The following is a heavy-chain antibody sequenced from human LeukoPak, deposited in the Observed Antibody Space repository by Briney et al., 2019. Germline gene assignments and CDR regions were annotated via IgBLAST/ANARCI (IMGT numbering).Heavy chain of an antibody. Sequence: SETLSLTCAVYGGSFSGYYWGWIRQPPGKGLEWIGSLYNSEGTYYNPSLKSRVTISVDTSKNQFSLKLSSVTAADTAVYYCAVGPTYYFDSSGYFIADYWGQGTLVTVSS. J-gene: IGHJ4*02. D-gene: IGHD3-22*01. CDR2: LYNSEGT. V-gene: IGHV4-34*01. CDR3: AVGPTYYFDSSGYFIADY. CDR1: GGSFSGYY.